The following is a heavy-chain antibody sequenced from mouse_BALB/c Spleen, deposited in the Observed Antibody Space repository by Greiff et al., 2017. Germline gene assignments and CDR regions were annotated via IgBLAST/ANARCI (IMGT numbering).Heavy chain of an antibody. V-gene: IGHV5-4*02. D-gene: IGHD2-3*01. J-gene: IGHJ4*01. Sequence: EVHLVESGGGLVKPGGSLKLSCAASGFTFSDYYMYWVRQTPEKRLEWVATISDGGSYTYYPDSVKGRFTISRDNAKNNLYLQMSSLKSEDTAMYYCARGGYYVYYYAMDYWGQGTSVTVSS. CDR2: ISDGGSYT. CDR3: ARGGYYVYYYAMDY. CDR1: GFTFSDYY.